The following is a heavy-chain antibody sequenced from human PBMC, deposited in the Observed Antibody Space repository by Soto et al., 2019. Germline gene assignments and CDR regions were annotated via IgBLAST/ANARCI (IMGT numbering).Heavy chain of an antibody. CDR3: VKVLARGVGVPRFYFDY. D-gene: IGHD2-2*01. Sequence: HPGGSLRLSCAASGFTFSNSWMHWVRQVSGKGLEWVSRINADGTSTSYADSVKGRFTISRDNAKNTLYLHVNSLRAEDTAVYYCVKVLARGVGVPRFYFDYWGQGALVTVSS. J-gene: IGHJ4*02. V-gene: IGHV3-74*01. CDR2: INADGTST. CDR1: GFTFSNSW.